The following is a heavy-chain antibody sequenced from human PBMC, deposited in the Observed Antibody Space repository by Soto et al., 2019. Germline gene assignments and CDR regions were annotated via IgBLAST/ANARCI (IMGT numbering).Heavy chain of an antibody. D-gene: IGHD5-18*01. CDR3: ARGKGEYSYGLCFDY. Sequence: GASVEVSCKASGGTFSSYSISWVLQAPGQGLEWMGGIIPIFGTANYAQKFQGRVTITADESTSTAYMELSSLRSEDTAVYYCARGKGEYSYGLCFDYWGQGTLVTVSS. CDR1: GGTFSSYS. V-gene: IGHV1-69*13. J-gene: IGHJ4*02. CDR2: IIPIFGTA.